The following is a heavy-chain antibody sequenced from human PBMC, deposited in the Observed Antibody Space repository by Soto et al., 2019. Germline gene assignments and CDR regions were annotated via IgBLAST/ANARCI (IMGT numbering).Heavy chain of an antibody. CDR1: GGSISSYY. V-gene: IGHV4-59*01. Sequence: SETLSLTCTVSGGSISSYYWSWIRQPPGKGLEWIGYIYYSGSTNYNPSLKSRVTISVDTSKNQFSLKLSSVTAADTAVYYCARHYYDSSGYYYWNYFDYWGQGTLVTVSS. D-gene: IGHD3-22*01. CDR3: ARHYYDSSGYYYWNYFDY. J-gene: IGHJ4*02. CDR2: IYYSGST.